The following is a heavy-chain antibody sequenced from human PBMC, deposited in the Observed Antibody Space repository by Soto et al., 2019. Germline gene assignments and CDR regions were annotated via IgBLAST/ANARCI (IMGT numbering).Heavy chain of an antibody. CDR2: ISGSGGST. Sequence: GGSLRLSCAASGFTFSSYAMSWVRQAPGKGLEWVSAISGSGGSTYYADSVKGRFTISRDNSKNTLYLQMNSPRAEDTAVYYCAKDTTSWNYVGFDYWGQGTLVTVSS. D-gene: IGHD1-7*01. V-gene: IGHV3-23*01. CDR1: GFTFSSYA. J-gene: IGHJ4*02. CDR3: AKDTTSWNYVGFDY.